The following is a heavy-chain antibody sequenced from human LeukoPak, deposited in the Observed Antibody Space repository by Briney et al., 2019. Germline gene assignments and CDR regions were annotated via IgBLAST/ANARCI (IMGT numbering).Heavy chain of an antibody. Sequence: GASVKVSCKASGGTFSSYAISWVRQAPGQGLEWMGGIIPIFGTANYAQKFQGRVTITADESTSTAYMELRSLRSDDTAVYYCARDRRSTSRTLDYYYGMDVWGQGTTVTVSS. D-gene: IGHD2-2*01. CDR1: GGTFSSYA. CDR2: IIPIFGTA. V-gene: IGHV1-69*13. CDR3: ARDRRSTSRTLDYYYGMDV. J-gene: IGHJ6*02.